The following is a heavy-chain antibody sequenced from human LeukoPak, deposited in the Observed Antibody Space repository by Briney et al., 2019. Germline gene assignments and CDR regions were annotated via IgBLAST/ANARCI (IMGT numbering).Heavy chain of an antibody. J-gene: IGHJ6*02. CDR3: ARSGREYYYGSGSYYTRRYYYGMDV. D-gene: IGHD3-10*01. CDR1: GGSFSGYY. Sequence: SETLSLTCAVYGGSFSGYYWSWIRQPPGKGLEWIGEINHSGSTNYNPSLKGRVTISVDTSKNQFSLKLSSVTAADTAVYYCARSGREYYYGSGSYYTRRYYYGMDVWGQGTTVTVSS. V-gene: IGHV4-34*01. CDR2: INHSGST.